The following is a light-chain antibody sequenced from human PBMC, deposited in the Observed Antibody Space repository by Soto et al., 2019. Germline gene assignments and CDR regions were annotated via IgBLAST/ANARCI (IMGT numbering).Light chain of an antibody. CDR1: SSNIGANP. V-gene: IGLV1-44*01. CDR2: YND. CDR3: EAWDDSLYGAV. Sequence: QSVLTQPPSASGTPGQRVTISCSGRSSNIGANPINWYQQLPGTAPKLLIYYNDQRPSGVPDRFSASKSGTSASLAISGLQSEDEADYYCEAWDDSLYGAVLGGGTKLTVL. J-gene: IGLJ2*01.